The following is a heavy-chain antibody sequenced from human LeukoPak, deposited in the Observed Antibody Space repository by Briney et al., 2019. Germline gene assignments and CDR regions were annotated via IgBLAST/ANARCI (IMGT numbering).Heavy chain of an antibody. CDR2: MNPNSGNT. J-gene: IGHJ4*02. Sequence: ASVKVSCKASGCTFTSYDINWVRQATGQGLEWMGWMNPNSGNTGYAQKFQGRVTMTRNASISTAYMELSSLRSEDTAVYYCARVPRGSGFDYWGQGTLVTVSS. CDR1: GCTFTSYD. D-gene: IGHD3-16*01. V-gene: IGHV1-8*01. CDR3: ARVPRGSGFDY.